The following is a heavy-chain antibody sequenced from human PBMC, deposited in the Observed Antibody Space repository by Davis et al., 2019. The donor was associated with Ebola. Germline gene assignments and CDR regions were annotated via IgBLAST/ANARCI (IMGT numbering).Heavy chain of an antibody. Sequence: PGGSLRLSCAASGFTVSSNYMSWVRQAPGKGLEWVSVIYSGGSTYYADSVKDRFTISRDNSKNTLYLQMNSLRAEDTAVYYCARAWRQQLVFDYWGQGTLVTVSS. CDR2: IYSGGST. CDR1: GFTVSSNY. CDR3: ARAWRQQLVFDY. D-gene: IGHD6-13*01. V-gene: IGHV3-53*01. J-gene: IGHJ4*02.